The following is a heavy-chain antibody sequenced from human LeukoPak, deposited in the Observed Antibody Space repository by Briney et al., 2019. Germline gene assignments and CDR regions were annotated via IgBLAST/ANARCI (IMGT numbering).Heavy chain of an antibody. J-gene: IGHJ4*02. CDR1: GGTFSSYA. Sequence: ASVKVSCKASGGTFSSYAISWVRRAPGQGLEWMGRIIPILGIANYAQKFQGRVTITADKSTSTAYMELSSLRSEDTAVYYCATGKRYSSSWYIDYWGQGTLVTVSS. CDR2: IIPILGIA. D-gene: IGHD6-13*01. V-gene: IGHV1-69*04. CDR3: ATGKRYSSSWYIDY.